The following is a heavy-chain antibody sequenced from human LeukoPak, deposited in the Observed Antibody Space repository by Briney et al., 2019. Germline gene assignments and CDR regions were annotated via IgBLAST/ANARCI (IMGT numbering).Heavy chain of an antibody. D-gene: IGHD3-22*01. Sequence: SSETLSLTCSVSGYSISSAYYWGWIRQPPGKGLEWLGNIYHSGNTYYNSSLKSRVTISLDIGNHQFSLNLRSVTAADTAVYYCAKGAERYYYSYFDYWGQGTLVTVSS. J-gene: IGHJ4*02. CDR1: GYSISSAYY. V-gene: IGHV4-38-2*02. CDR3: AKGAERYYYSYFDY. CDR2: IYHSGNT.